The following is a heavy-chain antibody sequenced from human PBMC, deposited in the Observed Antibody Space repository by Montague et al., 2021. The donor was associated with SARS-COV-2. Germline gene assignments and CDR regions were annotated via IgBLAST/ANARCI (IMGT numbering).Heavy chain of an antibody. CDR2: INHGGST. Sequence: TLSLTCAVHGTSFSGYYWNWIRQPPGKGLEWIGEINHGGSTKYSPSLKSRLTISADTSKNQFSLKLTSVAAADTAVYYCARLGDGVVPSPILGVGPYYSYYYMDVWGRGTTVTVSS. CDR3: ARLGDGVVPSPILGVGPYYSYYYMDV. D-gene: IGHD3-10*01. CDR1: GTSFSGYY. V-gene: IGHV4-34*01. J-gene: IGHJ6*03.